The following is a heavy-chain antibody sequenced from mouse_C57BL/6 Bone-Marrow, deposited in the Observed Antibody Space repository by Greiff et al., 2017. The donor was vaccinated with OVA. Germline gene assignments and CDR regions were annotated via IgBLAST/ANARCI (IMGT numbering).Heavy chain of an antibody. CDR2: IWRGGST. J-gene: IGHJ1*03. V-gene: IGHV2-5*01. D-gene: IGHD4-1*02. Sequence: VMLVESGPGLVQPSQSLSITCTVSGFSLTSYGVHWVRQSPGKGLEWLGVIWRGGSTDYNAAFMSRLSITKDNSKSQVFFKMNSLQADDTAIYYCAKMGLNWGTGYFDVWGTGTTVTVSS. CDR3: AKMGLNWGTGYFDV. CDR1: GFSLTSYG.